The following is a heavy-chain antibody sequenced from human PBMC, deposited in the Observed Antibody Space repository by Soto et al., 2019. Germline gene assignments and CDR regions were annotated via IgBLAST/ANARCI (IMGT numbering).Heavy chain of an antibody. CDR2: IIPIFGTA. Sequence: QVQLVQSGAEVKKPGSSVKVSCKASGGTFSSYAISWVRQAPGQGLEWMGGIIPIFGTANYAQKFQGRVTITADESTSTAYMELSSLRSEDTAVYYCARPRVRWSIAEGAEYYYYGMDVWGQGTTVTVSS. CDR1: GGTFSSYA. J-gene: IGHJ6*02. CDR3: ARPRVRWSIAEGAEYYYYGMDV. V-gene: IGHV1-69*01. D-gene: IGHD6-6*01.